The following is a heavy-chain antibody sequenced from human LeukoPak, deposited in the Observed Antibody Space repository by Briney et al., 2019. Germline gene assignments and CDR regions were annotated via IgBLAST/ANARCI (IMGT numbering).Heavy chain of an antibody. CDR1: GGSINTYY. J-gene: IGHJ4*02. Sequence: SETLSHTCTVSGGSINTYYWSWIRQPAGKGLEWIGRIYSSGSTNYNPSLRSRVTMSVDTSKNQFSLKLNSVTAADTAVYYCARVPAAGTGPDYWGQGTLVTVSS. CDR2: IYSSGST. D-gene: IGHD6-13*01. V-gene: IGHV4-4*07. CDR3: ARVPAAGTGPDY.